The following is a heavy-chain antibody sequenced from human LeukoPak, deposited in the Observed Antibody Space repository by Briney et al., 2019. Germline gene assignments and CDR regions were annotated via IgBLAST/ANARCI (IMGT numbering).Heavy chain of an antibody. D-gene: IGHD3-22*01. CDR3: ARDSGRVTMIVVVITLDY. J-gene: IGHJ4*02. Sequence: ASVTVSCKASGYTFTSYGISWVRQAPGQGLEWMGWISAYNGNTNYAQKLQGRVTMTTDTSTSTAYMELRSLRSDDTAVYYCARDSGRVTMIVVVITLDYWGQGTLVTVSS. CDR2: ISAYNGNT. CDR1: GYTFTSYG. V-gene: IGHV1-18*01.